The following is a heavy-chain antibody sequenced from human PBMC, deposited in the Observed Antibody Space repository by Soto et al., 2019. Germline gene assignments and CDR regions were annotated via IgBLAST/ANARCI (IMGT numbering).Heavy chain of an antibody. D-gene: IGHD6-19*01. J-gene: IGHJ2*01. V-gene: IGHV3-48*04. CDR2: IDHSSSSV. CDR3: AVGIAVARGYFDL. Sequence: GGSLRVSCASSEFRFSSYSRNCGRQAPGKPPEWVSYIDHSSSSVRYVDSVEGRFTISRDNAKDSLSLQMNSLRVEDTAIYYCAVGIAVARGYFDLWGRGTLVTVSS. CDR1: EFRFSSYS.